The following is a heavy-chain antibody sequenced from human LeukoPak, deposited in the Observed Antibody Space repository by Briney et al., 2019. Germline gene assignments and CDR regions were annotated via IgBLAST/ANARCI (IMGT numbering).Heavy chain of an antibody. Sequence: GGSLRLSCAASGFTFTNYWMSWVRQAPGKGLELVANVKQDRSEKYYVDSVKGRFTISRDNAKNSLYLQMNSLRAEDTAVYYCARVHGSSERDYYYYYYMDVWGKGTTVTVSS. D-gene: IGHD3-10*01. CDR2: VKQDRSEK. CDR1: GFTFTNYW. V-gene: IGHV3-7*01. J-gene: IGHJ6*03. CDR3: ARVHGSSERDYYYYYYMDV.